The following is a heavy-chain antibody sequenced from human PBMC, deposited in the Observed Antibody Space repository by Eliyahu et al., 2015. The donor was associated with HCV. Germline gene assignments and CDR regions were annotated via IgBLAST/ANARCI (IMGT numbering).Heavy chain of an antibody. CDR3: ARVVRAGNTGYAFDI. Sequence: EVQLVESGGNLVQPGGSXTLSCAASGFXXSSYWMTWVRXAXGQGLEWVANIKEDGSAKYYVDSVKGRFTISRDNAKNSLSLQMNSLRVEDTAVYYCARVVRAGNTGYAFDIWGQGTMVTVSS. D-gene: IGHD2/OR15-2a*01. CDR2: IKEDGSAK. J-gene: IGHJ3*02. V-gene: IGHV3-7*04. CDR1: GFXXSSYW.